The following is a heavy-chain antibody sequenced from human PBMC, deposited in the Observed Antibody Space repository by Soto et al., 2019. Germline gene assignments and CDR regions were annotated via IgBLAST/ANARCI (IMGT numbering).Heavy chain of an antibody. V-gene: IGHV3-30-3*01. J-gene: IGHJ4*02. D-gene: IGHD2-8*01. CDR2: ISDDGSKR. CDR1: GFIFNSYA. CDR3: ARRYCSNGVCPVDS. Sequence: QVQLVESGGGVVQPGRSLRLSCAASGFIFNSYAIRWVRQAPGKGLEWVALISDDGSKRYYADSVKGRFTISRDNSKNTLYLQMNSLRAEDTAVYYCARRYCSNGVCPVDSWGQGTLVTVSS.